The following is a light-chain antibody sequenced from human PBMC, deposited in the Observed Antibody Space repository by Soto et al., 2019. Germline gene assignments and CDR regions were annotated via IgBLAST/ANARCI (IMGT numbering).Light chain of an antibody. V-gene: IGLV2-11*01. CDR1: SSDIGAYNY. CDR2: DVT. CDR3: SSYTSSSHVV. Sequence: QSALTQPRSVSGSLGQSVTISCTGTSSDIGAYNYVSWYQHHPGKAPRLMIYDVTKRPSGVPDHFSGSKSGNTASLTISGLQTEDEADYYCSSYTSSSHVVFGGGTKLTVL. J-gene: IGLJ2*01.